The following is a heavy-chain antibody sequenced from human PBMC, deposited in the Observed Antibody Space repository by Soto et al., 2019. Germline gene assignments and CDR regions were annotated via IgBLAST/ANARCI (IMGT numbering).Heavy chain of an antibody. V-gene: IGHV1-69*13. CDR3: AREGYCSGGSCYPRDIYYYYGMDV. D-gene: IGHD2-15*01. CDR2: IIPIFGTA. J-gene: IGHJ6*02. CDR1: GGTFSSYA. Sequence: GASVKVSCRASGGTFSSYAISWVRQAPGQGLEWMGGIIPIFGTANYAQKFQGRVTITADESTSTAYMELSSLRSEDTAVYYCAREGYCSGGSCYPRDIYYYYGMDVWGQGTTVTVS.